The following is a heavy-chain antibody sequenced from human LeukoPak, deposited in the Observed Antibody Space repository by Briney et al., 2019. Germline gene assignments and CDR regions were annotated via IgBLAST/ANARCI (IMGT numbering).Heavy chain of an antibody. D-gene: IGHD3-10*01. CDR2: VYYSGST. J-gene: IGHJ4*02. V-gene: IGHV4-61*01. CDR1: GRSVSSGSYY. CDR3: AGVPSGVRGIIIDY. Sequence: PSETLSLTCTVSGRSVSSGSYYWSWIRQPPGKGLEWIGYVYYSGSTNYNPSLKSRVTVSVDTSKNQFSLKLSSVTAADTAVYYCAGVPSGVRGIIIDYWGQGTLVTVSS.